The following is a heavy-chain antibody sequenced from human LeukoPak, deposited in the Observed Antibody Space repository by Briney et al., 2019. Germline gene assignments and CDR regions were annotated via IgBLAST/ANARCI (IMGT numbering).Heavy chain of an antibody. CDR1: GFTFSDYY. J-gene: IGHJ4*02. CDR2: ISSSGTSI. Sequence: PGGSLRLSCAASGFTFSDYYMSWIRQAPGKGLEWVSYISSSGTSIYYADSVKGRFTISRDNAKNSLYLQMNSLRAEDTAVYYCAREHRYSGSYFDYWGQGTLVTVSS. V-gene: IGHV3-11*04. D-gene: IGHD1-26*01. CDR3: AREHRYSGSYFDY.